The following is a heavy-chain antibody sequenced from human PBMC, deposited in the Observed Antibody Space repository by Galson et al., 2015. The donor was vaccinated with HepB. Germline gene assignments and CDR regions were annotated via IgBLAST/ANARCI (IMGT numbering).Heavy chain of an antibody. J-gene: IGHJ4*02. CDR3: TRVEGAVVGAFDY. Sequence: SLRLSCAASGFTFGDYAMSWVRQAPGKGLEWVGFIRSKAYGETTEYAASVKGRFTISRDDYKSIAYLQMNRLKTEDTAVYYGTRVEGAVVGAFDYWGQGTPVTVSS. D-gene: IGHD6-19*01. CDR1: GFTFGDYA. CDR2: IRSKAYGETT. V-gene: IGHV3-49*04.